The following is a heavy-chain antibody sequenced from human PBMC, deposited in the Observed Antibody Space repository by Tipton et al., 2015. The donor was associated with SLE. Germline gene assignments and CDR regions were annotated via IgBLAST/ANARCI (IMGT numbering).Heavy chain of an antibody. CDR3: GTTTTGYGMDV. CDR2: IYFDGSSA. D-gene: IGHD1-1*01. J-gene: IGHJ6*02. Sequence: SLRLSCGASGFTFSDYWMHWVRQAPGKGLVWVSRIYFDGSSANYADSVKGRFTISRDNAKRTLYLEMNSLRFEDTAVYYCGTTTTGYGMDVWGQGTTVTVSS. CDR1: GFTFSDYW. V-gene: IGHV3-74*01.